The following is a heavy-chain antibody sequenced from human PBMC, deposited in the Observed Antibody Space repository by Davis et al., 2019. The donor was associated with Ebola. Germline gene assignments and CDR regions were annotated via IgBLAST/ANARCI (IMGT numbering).Heavy chain of an antibody. CDR1: GGSISSGGYY. CDR3: ARDRITMVRGVPYYYYGMDV. V-gene: IGHV4-31*03. J-gene: IGHJ6*02. CDR2: IYYSGST. D-gene: IGHD3-10*01. Sequence: SETLSLTCTVSGGSISSGGYYWSWIRQHPGKGLEWIGYIYYSGSTYYNPSLKSRVTISVDTSKHQFSLKLSSVTAADTAVYYCARDRITMVRGVPYYYYGMDVWGQGTTVTVSS.